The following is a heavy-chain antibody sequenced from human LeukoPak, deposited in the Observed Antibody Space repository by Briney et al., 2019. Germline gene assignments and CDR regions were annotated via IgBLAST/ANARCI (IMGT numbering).Heavy chain of an antibody. CDR2: INHSGST. J-gene: IGHJ4*02. Sequence: SETLSLTCAVYGGSFSDYYWSWIRQPPGKELEWIGEINHSGSTNYNPSLKSRVTISVDTSKNQFSLKLSSVTAADTAVYYCASRDYFDYWGQGTLVTVSS. CDR3: ASRDYFDY. V-gene: IGHV4-34*01. CDR1: GGSFSDYY.